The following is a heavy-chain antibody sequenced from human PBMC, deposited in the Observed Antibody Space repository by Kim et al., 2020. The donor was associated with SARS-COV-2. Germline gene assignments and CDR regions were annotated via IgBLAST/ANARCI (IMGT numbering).Heavy chain of an antibody. Sequence: YADSVKGRFTISRDNSKNTLYLQMNSLRAEDTAVYYCAKDRGVGTYFDYWGQGTLVTVPS. CDR3: AKDRGVGTYFDY. D-gene: IGHD3-10*01. J-gene: IGHJ4*02. V-gene: IGHV3-30*02.